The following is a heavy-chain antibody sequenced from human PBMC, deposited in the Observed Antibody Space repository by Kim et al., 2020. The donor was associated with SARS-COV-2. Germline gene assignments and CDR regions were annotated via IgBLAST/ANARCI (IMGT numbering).Heavy chain of an antibody. Sequence: GGSLRLPCAASGFTFSSSAMHWVRQAPGQGLEWVSVISYDGSNKYYADSVKGRFTISRDNSKNPQYLQMNSLTADDTSGYYCSSARWTMVRGATCDYSA. CDR3: SSARWTMVRGATCDY. V-gene: IGHV3-30*04. J-gene: IGHJ4*01. CDR1: GFTFSSSA. CDR2: ISYDGSNK. D-gene: IGHD3-10*01.